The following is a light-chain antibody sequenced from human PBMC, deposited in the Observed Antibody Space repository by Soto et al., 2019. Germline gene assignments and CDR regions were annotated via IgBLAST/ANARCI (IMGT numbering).Light chain of an antibody. V-gene: IGKV3-20*01. CDR1: QSISSSY. Sequence: IVLTQSPGTLSLSPGESATLSCRASQSISSSYLAWYQQKPGQAPRLLIYGASNRATAIPDRFSGGGSGTEFTLTISSLQSEDFAVYYCQQYDNWPPWTFGQGTKVDIK. CDR3: QQYDNWPPWT. CDR2: GAS. J-gene: IGKJ1*01.